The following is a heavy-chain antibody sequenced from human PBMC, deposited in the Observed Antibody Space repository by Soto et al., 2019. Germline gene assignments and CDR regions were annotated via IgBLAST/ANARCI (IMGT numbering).Heavy chain of an antibody. D-gene: IGHD3-16*02. V-gene: IGHV2-5*02. CDR2: IYWDDDT. CDR1: GFSLATKGVG. J-gene: IGHJ3*01. CDR3: AHVTITYGGVVGDEAFDV. Sequence: QITLKESGPPEVKPTETLALTCTFSGFSLATKGVGVGWVSQPPGGALEWIAVIYWDDDTRYSPSLETRLTITQDTLKNQVALTMTDMDFVDTATFYCAHVTITYGGVVGDEAFDVWGQGAVVTVSS.